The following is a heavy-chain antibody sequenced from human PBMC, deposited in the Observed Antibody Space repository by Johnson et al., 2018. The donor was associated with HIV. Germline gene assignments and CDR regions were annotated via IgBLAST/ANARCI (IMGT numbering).Heavy chain of an antibody. CDR1: GFTFSTYW. Sequence: VQLVESGGGVVQPGRSLRLSCAASGFTFSTYWMNWVRQAPGKGLEWLANINQDGSAKYSVDSLKGRFTISRDNAKNSLSLQMNSLRAEDTAVYYCARDFGLFLGKDDAFDIWGQGTMVTVSS. D-gene: IGHD7-27*01. V-gene: IGHV3-7*01. CDR2: INQDGSAK. J-gene: IGHJ3*02. CDR3: ARDFGLFLGKDDAFDI.